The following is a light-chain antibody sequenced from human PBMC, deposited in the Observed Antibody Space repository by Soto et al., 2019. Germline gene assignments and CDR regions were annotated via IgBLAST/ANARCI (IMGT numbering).Light chain of an antibody. V-gene: IGKV3-20*01. J-gene: IGKJ2*01. CDR3: QQYGSSRMDT. CDR1: QSVSSSY. CDR2: GAC. Sequence: ESVLTQSPGTLSLSPGERATLSCRASQSVSSSYLAWSQQKPGQAPRLLIYGACSRATGIPVRFSGSGSGTEVTLTISRLEPEDFAVYYCQQYGSSRMDTFRQGTKLEIK.